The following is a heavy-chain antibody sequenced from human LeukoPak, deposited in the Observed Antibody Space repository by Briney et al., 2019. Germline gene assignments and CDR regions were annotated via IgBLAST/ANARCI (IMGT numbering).Heavy chain of an antibody. D-gene: IGHD2-15*01. Sequence: GGSLRLFCAASGFTFSSYSINLGRQAPGKGLGWGSSISSSRSYIYYADSVKGRFTISRENAKNSLYLQMNSLRAEDTAVYYCARAARCAEGDYWGQGTLVTVSS. CDR2: ISSSRSYI. CDR3: ARAARCAEGDY. J-gene: IGHJ4*02. CDR1: GFTFSSYS. V-gene: IGHV3-21*01.